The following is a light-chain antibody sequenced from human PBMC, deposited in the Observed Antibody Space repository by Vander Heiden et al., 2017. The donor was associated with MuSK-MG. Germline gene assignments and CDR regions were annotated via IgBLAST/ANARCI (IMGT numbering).Light chain of an antibody. CDR1: QSVSSN. Sequence: EIVMTQSPATLSVSPGDIATLSCRATQSVSSNVAWYQQKPGQAPRLLIYGASTRATGIPARFSGSGSGTEFTLTISSLQSEDFAVYYCQQYNNWPPLTLGGGTKVEIK. V-gene: IGKV3-15*01. J-gene: IGKJ4*01. CDR3: QQYNNWPPLT. CDR2: GAS.